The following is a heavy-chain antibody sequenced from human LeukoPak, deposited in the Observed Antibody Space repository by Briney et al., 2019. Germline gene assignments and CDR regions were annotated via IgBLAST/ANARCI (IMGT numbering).Heavy chain of an antibody. CDR1: GYTFTGYY. CDR2: TNPNSGGT. V-gene: IGHV1-2*02. Sequence: ASVKVSCKASGYTFTGYYMHWVRQAPGQGLEWMGWTNPNSGGTNYAQKFQGRVTMTRDTSISTAYMELSRLRSDDTAVYYCAEGSGSYYWAFDIWGQGTMVTVSS. D-gene: IGHD1-26*01. J-gene: IGHJ3*02. CDR3: AEGSGSYYWAFDI.